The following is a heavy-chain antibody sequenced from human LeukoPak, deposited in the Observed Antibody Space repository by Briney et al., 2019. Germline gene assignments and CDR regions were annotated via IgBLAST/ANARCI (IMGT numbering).Heavy chain of an antibody. Sequence: GGSLRLSCAASGLTFTDYWMSWVRQAPGKGLEWVANIKRDGSERYYVESVKGRFTISRDNSENTLFLQMNSLRAEDMAVYYCAKEPREYCSSTSCPNWFVLWGQGTLVTVSS. V-gene: IGHV3-7*03. CDR1: GLTFTDYW. J-gene: IGHJ5*02. CDR3: AKEPREYCSSTSCPNWFVL. D-gene: IGHD2-2*01. CDR2: IKRDGSER.